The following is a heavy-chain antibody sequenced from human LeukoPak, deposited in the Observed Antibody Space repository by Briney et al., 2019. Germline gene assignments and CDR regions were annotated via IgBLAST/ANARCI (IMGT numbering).Heavy chain of an antibody. J-gene: IGHJ6*04. CDR3: ARGSYYGSGRKKSPNYYYYGMDV. CDR1: GGSFVGYY. D-gene: IGHD3-10*01. V-gene: IGHV4-34*01. CDR2: INHSGST. Sequence: PSETLSLTCAVYGGSFVGYYWSWIRQPPGEGLEWIGEINHSGSTNYNPSPKSRVTISVDTSKNQFSLKLSSVTAADTAVYYCARGSYYGSGRKKSPNYYYYGMDVWGKGTTVTVSS.